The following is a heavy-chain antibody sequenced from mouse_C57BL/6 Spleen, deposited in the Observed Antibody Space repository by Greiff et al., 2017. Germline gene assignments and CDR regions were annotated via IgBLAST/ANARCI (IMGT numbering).Heavy chain of an antibody. J-gene: IGHJ4*01. CDR3: ARDYYGSRYLGAMDY. Sequence: VQLQQSGPELVKPGDSVKISCKASGYSFTGYFMNWVMQSHGKSLEWIGRINPYNGDTFYNQKFKGKATLTVDKSSSTAHMELRSLTSEDSAVXYCARDYYGSRYLGAMDYWGQGTSVTVSS. V-gene: IGHV1-20*01. D-gene: IGHD1-1*01. CDR2: INPYNGDT. CDR1: GYSFTGYF.